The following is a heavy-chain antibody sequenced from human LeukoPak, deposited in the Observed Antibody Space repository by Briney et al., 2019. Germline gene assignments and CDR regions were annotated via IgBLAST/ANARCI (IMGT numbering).Heavy chain of an antibody. V-gene: IGHV3-53*05. CDR3: AKDRGYSHGFDY. Sequence: GGSLRLSCAASGFTVSNNYMSWVRQAPGKGLEWVSVIYSGGSTYYADSVKGRFTISRDNSKNTLYLQMNSLRAEDTAVYNCAKDRGYSHGFDYWGQGTLVTVSS. D-gene: IGHD5-18*01. J-gene: IGHJ4*02. CDR1: GFTVSNNY. CDR2: IYSGGST.